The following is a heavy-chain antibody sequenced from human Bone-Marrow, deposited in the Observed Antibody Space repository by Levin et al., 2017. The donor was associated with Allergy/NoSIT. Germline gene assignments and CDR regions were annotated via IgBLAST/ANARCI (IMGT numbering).Heavy chain of an antibody. V-gene: IGHV1-18*01. CDR3: ARKVYTSGIAAASYNWFDP. CDR1: GYTFTSYG. CDR2: ISAYNGNT. J-gene: IGHJ5*02. D-gene: IGHD6-13*01. Sequence: ASVKVSCKASGYTFTSYGISWVRQAPGQGLEWMGWISAYNGNTNYAQKPQGRVTMTTDTSTSTAYMELRSLRSDDTAVYYCARKVYTSGIAAASYNWFDPWGQGTLVTVSS.